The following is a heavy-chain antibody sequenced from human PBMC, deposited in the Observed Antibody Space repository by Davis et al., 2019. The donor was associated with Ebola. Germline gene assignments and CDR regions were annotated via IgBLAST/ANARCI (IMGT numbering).Heavy chain of an antibody. CDR3: ARVSGEQWLVHHFDY. CDR1: GYTFTSYD. D-gene: IGHD6-19*01. CDR2: MSPNSGNT. V-gene: IGHV1-8*01. Sequence: AASVKVSCKASGYTFTSYDINWVRQATGQGLEWMGWMSPNSGNTGHAQKFQGRVTMTRDTSINIAFMELTSLKSEDTAVYYCARVSGEQWLVHHFDYWGQGTLVTVSS. J-gene: IGHJ4*02.